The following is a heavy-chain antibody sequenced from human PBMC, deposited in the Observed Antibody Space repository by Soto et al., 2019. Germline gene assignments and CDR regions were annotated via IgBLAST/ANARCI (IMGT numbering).Heavy chain of an antibody. CDR2: IYPGDSDT. D-gene: IGHD7-27*01. J-gene: IGHJ4*02. Sequence: EVQLVQSGAEVKKPGESLKISCKASGYSFTNYWIGWVRQMPGKGPEWMGIIYPGDSDTRYSPSFQGQVTISADKSINTAYLQWSSLKASDIAMYYCARRAPGAGTGDFDYWGQGTLVTVSS. CDR3: ARRAPGAGTGDFDY. CDR1: GYSFTNYW. V-gene: IGHV5-51*01.